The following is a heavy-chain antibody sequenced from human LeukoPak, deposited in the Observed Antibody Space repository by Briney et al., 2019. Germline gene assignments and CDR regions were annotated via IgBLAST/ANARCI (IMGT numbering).Heavy chain of an antibody. V-gene: IGHV1-46*01. CDR1: GYTFTSYY. Sequence: APVTVSCTASGYTFTSYYMHWVRQAPGQGLEWMGVINPSGGSTSYAQKFQGRVTMTRDTSTSTVYMELSSLRSEDTAVYYCARVRVGSWYYFDYWGQGTLVTVSS. CDR2: INPSGGST. D-gene: IGHD6-13*01. CDR3: ARVRVGSWYYFDY. J-gene: IGHJ4*02.